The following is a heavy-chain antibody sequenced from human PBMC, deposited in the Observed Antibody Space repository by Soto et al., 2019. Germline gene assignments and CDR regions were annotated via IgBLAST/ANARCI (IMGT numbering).Heavy chain of an antibody. D-gene: IGHD3-22*01. CDR2: INAGNGNT. J-gene: IGHJ5*02. CDR3: ARDPRYYYDSSAERGYNWFDP. CDR1: GYTFTSYA. Sequence: QVQLVQSGAEVKKPGASVKVSCKASGYTFTSYAMHWVRQAPGQRLEWMGWINAGNGNTKYSQKFQGRVTITRDTSASTAYMELSSLRSEDTAVYYCARDPRYYYDSSAERGYNWFDPWGRGTLVTVSS. V-gene: IGHV1-3*01.